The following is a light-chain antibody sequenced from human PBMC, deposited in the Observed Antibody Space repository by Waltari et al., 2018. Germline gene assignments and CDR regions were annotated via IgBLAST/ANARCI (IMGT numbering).Light chain of an antibody. CDR3: CSYAGHSTYV. CDR1: SSDGGNYNL. J-gene: IGLJ1*01. CDR2: ELR. Sequence: QSALTQPASVSGSPGQSITISCTGTSSDGGNYNLVSWYQQHPGKAPNLMSYELRQRPSGVSTSFSGSKSGNTASLTITGLKPEDETDYYCCSYAGHSTYVFGSGTKVTVL. V-gene: IGLV2-23*02.